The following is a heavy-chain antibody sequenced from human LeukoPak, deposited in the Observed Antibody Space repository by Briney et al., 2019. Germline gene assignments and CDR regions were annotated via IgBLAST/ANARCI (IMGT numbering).Heavy chain of an antibody. D-gene: IGHD2-15*01. Sequence: ASVKVSCKASGGTFSSYAISWVRQVPGQGLEWMGGIIPIFGTANYAQKFQGRVTITADESTSTAYMELSSLRSEDTAVYYCARGAQTEVVGTHVDYWGQGTLVTVSS. V-gene: IGHV1-69*13. CDR3: ARGAQTEVVGTHVDY. CDR2: IIPIFGTA. J-gene: IGHJ4*02. CDR1: GGTFSSYA.